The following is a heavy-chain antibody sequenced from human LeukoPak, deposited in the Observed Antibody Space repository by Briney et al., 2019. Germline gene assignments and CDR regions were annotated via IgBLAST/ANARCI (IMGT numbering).Heavy chain of an antibody. D-gene: IGHD2-2*01. CDR2: ISWSGDRM. CDR3: AKDLGGSATTV. CDR1: GFTFEDHV. Sequence: GGPLRLSCAASGFTFEDHVMHWVRQAPGKGLEWVSSISWSGDRMGYADAVKGRFTISRDNAKNSLFLQMNSLRVGDTALYYCAKDLGGSATTVWGQGTLVTVSS. V-gene: IGHV3-9*01. J-gene: IGHJ4*02.